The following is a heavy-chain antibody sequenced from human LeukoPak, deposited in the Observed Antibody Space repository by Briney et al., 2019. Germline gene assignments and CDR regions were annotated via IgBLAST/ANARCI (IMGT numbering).Heavy chain of an antibody. CDR2: ISGSGGST. CDR1: GFTFSSYD. Sequence: GGTLRLSCAASGFTFSSYDMSRVRQAPGKGLEWVSGISGSGGSTYYADSVKGRFTISRDNSKNTLYLQMNSLRVEDTAVYYCAKDRGGVVVRAFDYWGQGTLVTVSS. J-gene: IGHJ4*02. V-gene: IGHV3-23*01. D-gene: IGHD3-22*01. CDR3: AKDRGGVVVRAFDY.